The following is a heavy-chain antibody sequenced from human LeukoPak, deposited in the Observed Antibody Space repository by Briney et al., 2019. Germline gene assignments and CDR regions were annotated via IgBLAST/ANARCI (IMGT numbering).Heavy chain of an antibody. Sequence: GGSLRLSCAASGFTFSSYSMNWVRQAPGKGLEWVSSISSSGSTIYYADSVKGRFTISRDNAKNSLYLQMNSLRAEDTAVYYCARDSYYYDIWGAFDIWGQGTMVTVSS. V-gene: IGHV3-21*04. CDR1: GFTFSSYS. J-gene: IGHJ3*02. CDR2: ISSSGSTI. D-gene: IGHD3-22*01. CDR3: ARDSYYYDIWGAFDI.